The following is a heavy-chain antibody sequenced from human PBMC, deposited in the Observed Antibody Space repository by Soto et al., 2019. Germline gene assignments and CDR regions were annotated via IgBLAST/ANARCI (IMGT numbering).Heavy chain of an antibody. Sequence: QVKLQESGPGLVKPSGTLSLTCAVSGGSISSSNWWIWVRQSPGKGLEWIGEIYHGGSTNYNPSLKSRVTISSDNSKNQFSLKLSSVTAADTAVYYCAGRGTGTSPPGYWGQGTLVTVSS. J-gene: IGHJ4*02. V-gene: IGHV4-4*02. CDR2: IYHGGST. CDR1: GGSISSSNW. CDR3: AGRGTGTSPPGY. D-gene: IGHD2-2*01.